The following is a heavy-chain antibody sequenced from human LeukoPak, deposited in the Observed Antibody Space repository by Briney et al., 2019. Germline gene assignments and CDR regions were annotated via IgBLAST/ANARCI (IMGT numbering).Heavy chain of an antibody. CDR3: ARGDTNNWYSFDY. D-gene: IGHD2-21*01. V-gene: IGHV1-69*05. CDR1: GGTFSDYA. J-gene: IGHJ4*02. CDR2: IIIFFGTA. Sequence: ASVTVSCTASGGTFSDYAISWVRQAPGQGLEWMGAIIIFFGTANYAQKFQGRVTITTDESTSTAYMDLSSLRSEDTAVYYCARGDTNNWYSFDYWGQGTLVTVSS.